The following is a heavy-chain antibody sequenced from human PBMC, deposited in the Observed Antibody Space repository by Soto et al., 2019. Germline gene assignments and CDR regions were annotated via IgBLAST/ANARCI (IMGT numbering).Heavy chain of an antibody. V-gene: IGHV1-24*01. Sequence: ASVKVSFKASGYTFTSYGISWVRQAPGKGLEWMGGFDPEDGETIYAQKFQGRVTMTEDTSTDPAYMELNSLRSEDTAVYYCATVVYYYGSGSYGWFDPWGQGTLVTVSS. CDR3: ATVVYYYGSGSYGWFDP. J-gene: IGHJ5*02. D-gene: IGHD3-10*01. CDR2: FDPEDGET. CDR1: GYTFTSYG.